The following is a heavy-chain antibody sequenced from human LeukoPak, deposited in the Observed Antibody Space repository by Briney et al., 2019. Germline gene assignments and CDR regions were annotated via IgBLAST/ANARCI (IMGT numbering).Heavy chain of an antibody. CDR2: ISYDGSNK. CDR3: AKDRDILTGCLDY. J-gene: IGHJ4*02. CDR1: GFTFSRYG. D-gene: IGHD3-9*01. Sequence: QPGRSLRLSCAASGFTFSRYGMHWVRQAPGKGLEWVAVISYDGSNKYYVDSVKGRFTISKDNSKNTLYLQMNSLRAEDTAVYYCAKDRDILTGCLDYWGQGTLVTVSS. V-gene: IGHV3-30*18.